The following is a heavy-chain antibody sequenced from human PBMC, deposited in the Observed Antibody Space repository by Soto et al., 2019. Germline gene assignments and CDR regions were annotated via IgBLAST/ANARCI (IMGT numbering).Heavy chain of an antibody. Sequence: QVQLVQSGAEVKKPGASVKVSCKASGYTFTSYGISWVRQAPGQGLEWMGWISAYNGNTNYAEKLQGRVTMTTDTSTSTAYMELRRLRSDDTAVYYGARDGYCSGGSCIDAFDIWGQGTMVTVSS. V-gene: IGHV1-18*01. D-gene: IGHD2-15*01. CDR2: ISAYNGNT. CDR1: GYTFTSYG. J-gene: IGHJ3*02. CDR3: ARDGYCSGGSCIDAFDI.